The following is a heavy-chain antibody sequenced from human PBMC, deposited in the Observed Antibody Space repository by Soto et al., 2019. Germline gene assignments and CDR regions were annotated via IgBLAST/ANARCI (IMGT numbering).Heavy chain of an antibody. V-gene: IGHV3-7*04. J-gene: IGHJ5*02. Sequence: GGSLRLSCAASGFTFSSYWMSWFRQAPGKGLEWVANIKQDGSEKYYVDSVKGRSTISRDNAKNSLFLQMNNLRAEDTAVYYCARGGTIREWLTDHWGQGTLVTVSS. CDR1: GFTFSSYW. D-gene: IGHD5-12*01. CDR2: IKQDGSEK. CDR3: ARGGTIREWLTDH.